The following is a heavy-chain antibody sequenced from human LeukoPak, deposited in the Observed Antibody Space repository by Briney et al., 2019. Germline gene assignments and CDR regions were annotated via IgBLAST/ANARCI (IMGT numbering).Heavy chain of an antibody. V-gene: IGHV3-30*02. Sequence: PGGSLRLSCAASGFTFSSYGMHWVRQAPGKGLEWVAFIRYDGSNKYYADSVKGRFTISRDNSKDTLYLQMNSLRAEDTAVYYCAKDQAYCSGGSCSKFDYWGQGTLVTVSS. CDR1: GFTFSSYG. CDR3: AKDQAYCSGGSCSKFDY. CDR2: IRYDGSNK. D-gene: IGHD2-15*01. J-gene: IGHJ4*02.